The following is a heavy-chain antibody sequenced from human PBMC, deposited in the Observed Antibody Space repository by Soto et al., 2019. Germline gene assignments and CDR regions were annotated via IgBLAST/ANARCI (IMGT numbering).Heavy chain of an antibody. CDR3: EKDHLAVAGMDAFDI. CDR1: GFTFSSYA. J-gene: IGHJ3*02. V-gene: IGHV3-23*01. CDR2: ISGSGGST. D-gene: IGHD6-19*01. Sequence: GGSLRLSCAASGFTFSSYAISWVRQAPGKGLEWVSAISGSGGSTYYADSVKGRFTISRDNSKNTLYLQMNRLRAEDTAVYYCEKDHLAVAGMDAFDIWGQGTMVTVSS.